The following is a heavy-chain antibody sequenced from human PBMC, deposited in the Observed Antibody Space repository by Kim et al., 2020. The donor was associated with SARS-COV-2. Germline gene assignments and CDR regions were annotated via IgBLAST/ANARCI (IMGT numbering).Heavy chain of an antibody. D-gene: IGHD6-13*01. J-gene: IGHJ6*02. Sequence: ASVKVSCKASGYTFTSYAMNWVRQAPGQGLEWMGWINTNTGNPTYAQGFTGRFVFSLDTSVSTAYLQISSLKAEDTAVYYCARDGNYSSSWFYYYYYGMDVWGQGTTVTVSS. CDR2: INTNTGNP. CDR3: ARDGNYSSSWFYYYYYGMDV. V-gene: IGHV7-4-1*02. CDR1: GYTFTSYA.